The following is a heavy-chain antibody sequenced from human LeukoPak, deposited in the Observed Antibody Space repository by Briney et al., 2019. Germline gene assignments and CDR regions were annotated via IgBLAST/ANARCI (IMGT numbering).Heavy chain of an antibody. Sequence: SETLSLTCAVYGGSFSGYYWSWIRQPPGKGLEWIGEINHSGSTNYNPSLKSRVTISVDTSKNQFSLKLSSVTAADTAVYYCARRVRGVIITRCYFDYWGQGTLVTVSS. J-gene: IGHJ4*02. CDR3: ARRVRGVIITRCYFDY. D-gene: IGHD3-10*02. CDR2: INHSGST. CDR1: GGSFSGYY. V-gene: IGHV4-34*01.